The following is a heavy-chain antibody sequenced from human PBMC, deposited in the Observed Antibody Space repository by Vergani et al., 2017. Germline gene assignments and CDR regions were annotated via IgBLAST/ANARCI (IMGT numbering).Heavy chain of an antibody. V-gene: IGHV3-53*01. CDR2: IYSGGST. CDR3: ARVDYVWGSYRPDNWFDP. J-gene: IGHJ5*02. Sequence: EVQLVESGGGLIKPGGSLRLSCAASGFTVSSNYMSWVRQAPGKGLEWVSVIYSGGSTYYADSVKGRFTISRDNSTNTLYLQMNSLRAEDTAVYYCARVDYVWGSYRPDNWFDPWGQGTLVTVSS. D-gene: IGHD3-16*02. CDR1: GFTVSSNY.